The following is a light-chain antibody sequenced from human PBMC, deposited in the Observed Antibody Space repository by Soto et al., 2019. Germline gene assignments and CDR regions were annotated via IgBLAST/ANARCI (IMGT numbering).Light chain of an antibody. CDR3: AAWDDRLSAL. Sequence: QSVLTQPPSASGTPGQRVTISCSGSSSNIGSNYVYWYQQLPGTAPKLLIYRNNQRPSGVPDRFSGSKSGTSASLAISGLLSEDEADYYCAAWDDRLSALFGGGTKLTVL. CDR1: SSNIGSNY. CDR2: RNN. J-gene: IGLJ3*02. V-gene: IGLV1-47*01.